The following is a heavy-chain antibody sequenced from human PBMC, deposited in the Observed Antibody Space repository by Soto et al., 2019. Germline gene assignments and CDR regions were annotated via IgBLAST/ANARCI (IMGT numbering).Heavy chain of an antibody. V-gene: IGHV4-61*01. D-gene: IGHD5-18*01. CDR3: ARVGYSYGLVSYYGMDV. Sequence: QVQLQESGPGLVKPSETLSLTCTVSGGSVSSGRFYWSWIRQPPGKGLEWIGYIYYSGSTKYNPSLRSRVTISVDTSKNQFSLKLTSVTAADTAVYYCARVGYSYGLVSYYGMDVWGQGTTVTVSS. J-gene: IGHJ6*02. CDR2: IYYSGST. CDR1: GGSVSSGRFY.